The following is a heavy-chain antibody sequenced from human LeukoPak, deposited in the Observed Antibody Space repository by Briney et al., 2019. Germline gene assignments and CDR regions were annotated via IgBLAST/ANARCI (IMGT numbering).Heavy chain of an antibody. CDR2: IIPILGTT. J-gene: IGHJ3*01. CDR3: ARDDYYDSSAYRENPFDV. V-gene: IGHV1-69*13. CDR1: GDTFSSYA. D-gene: IGHD3-22*01. Sequence: ASVKVSCKASGDTFSSYAISWLRQAPGPGLEWMGGIIPILGTTNYAQKFQGRVTITADESTSTLYMELRSLRSEDTAIYYCARDDYYDSSAYRENPFDVWGQGTMVTVSS.